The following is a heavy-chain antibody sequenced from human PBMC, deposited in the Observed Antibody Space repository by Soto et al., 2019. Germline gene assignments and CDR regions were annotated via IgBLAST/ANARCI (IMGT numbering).Heavy chain of an antibody. CDR3: ARDGGSDGYFGNWLDP. Sequence: QVQLVQSGAAVKKPGSSVKVSCKASGGTFSNYAITWVRQAPGPGLEWVGRIIPIFSTTNVAQKFQGRVTITADESTNTDYMELSGLRSADTAVYYCARDGGSDGYFGNWLDPWGQGTLVTVSS. V-gene: IGHV1-69*15. CDR1: GGTFSNYA. J-gene: IGHJ5*02. CDR2: IIPIFSTT. D-gene: IGHD2-15*01.